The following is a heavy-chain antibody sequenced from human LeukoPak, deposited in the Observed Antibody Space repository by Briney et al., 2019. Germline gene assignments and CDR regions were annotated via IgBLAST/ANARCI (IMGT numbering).Heavy chain of an antibody. J-gene: IGHJ6*03. Sequence: PGGSLRLSCAASGFTVSSNNMSWVRQAPGKGLEWVSYISSSGSNIYYADSVKGRFTISRDNAKSSLYLQMNSLRAEDTAVYYFERDMGGDYYDSSGYYYYYYMYVWGKGTTVTVSS. CDR3: ERDMGGDYYDSSGYYYYYYMYV. CDR1: GFTVSSNN. V-gene: IGHV3-11*04. CDR2: ISSSGSNI. D-gene: IGHD3-22*01.